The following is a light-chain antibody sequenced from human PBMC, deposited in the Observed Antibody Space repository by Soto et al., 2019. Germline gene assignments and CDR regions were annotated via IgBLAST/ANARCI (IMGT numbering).Light chain of an antibody. CDR1: RSNFGAGYD. J-gene: IGLJ2*01. Sequence: QSVLTQPPSVSGAPGQRVTISCTGSRSNFGAGYDVHWYQQLPGTAPKLLIYGNSNRPSGVPDRFSGSKSGTSASLAITGLQAEDEADYYCQSYDSSLSAVFGGGTKVTVL. V-gene: IGLV1-40*01. CDR2: GNS. CDR3: QSYDSSLSAV.